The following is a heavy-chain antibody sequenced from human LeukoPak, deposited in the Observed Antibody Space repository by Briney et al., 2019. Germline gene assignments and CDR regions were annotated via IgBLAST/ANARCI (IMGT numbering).Heavy chain of an antibody. CDR1: GASISRYY. J-gene: IGHJ4*02. CDR3: ARHNSGSYLGEVMLDIFDY. V-gene: IGHV4-59*08. D-gene: IGHD1-26*01. CDR2: IYYTGST. Sequence: PSETLSLTCSVSGASISRYYWSWIRQPPGKGLEWIGYIYYTGSTNYNPSLKSRVTISVDTSKNQFSLKLNSVTAADTAVYYCARHNSGSYLGEVMLDIFDYWGREPWSPSPQ.